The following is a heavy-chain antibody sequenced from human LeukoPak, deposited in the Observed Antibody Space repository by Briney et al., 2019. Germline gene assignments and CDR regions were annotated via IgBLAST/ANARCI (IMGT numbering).Heavy chain of an antibody. Sequence: GGSLRLSCAASGFTFSSYEMNWVRQAPGKGLEWVSYISSSGSTIYYADSVKGRFTISRDNAKNSLYLQMNSLRAEDMALYYCAKNMISAGRGTFDIWRQGTMVTVSS. J-gene: IGHJ3*02. CDR3: AKNMISAGRGTFDI. D-gene: IGHD3-22*01. CDR2: ISSSGSTI. CDR1: GFTFSSYE. V-gene: IGHV3-48*03.